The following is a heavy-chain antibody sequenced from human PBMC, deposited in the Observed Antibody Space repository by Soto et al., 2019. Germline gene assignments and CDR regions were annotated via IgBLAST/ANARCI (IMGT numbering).Heavy chain of an antibody. CDR2: ITAYNGNT. CDR3: VVAALPYCSDC. J-gene: IGHJ4*02. CDR1: GYTFTSYG. Sequence: QVQLVQSGAEVKKPGASVKVSCKASGYTFTSYGISWVRQAPGQGLEWMGWITAYNGNTNYAQKFQGRVTMTTDTSTTTVKVELRSRGSVDTGVYYCVVAALPYCSDCRGQGTLGSVSS. D-gene: IGHD2-15*01. V-gene: IGHV1-18*01.